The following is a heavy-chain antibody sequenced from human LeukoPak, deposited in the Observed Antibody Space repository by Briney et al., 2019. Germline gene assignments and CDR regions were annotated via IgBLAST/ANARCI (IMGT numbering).Heavy chain of an antibody. J-gene: IGHJ4*02. Sequence: SETLSLTCTVSGGSISSSSYYWGWVRQPPGKGLEWIGYIYYSGSTNYNPSLKSRVTISVDTSKNQFSLKLSSVTAADTAVYYCASFSGECSGGSCYSDRGIDYWGQGTLVTVSS. D-gene: IGHD2-15*01. V-gene: IGHV4-61*05. CDR2: IYYSGST. CDR3: ASFSGECSGGSCYSDRGIDY. CDR1: GGSISSSSYY.